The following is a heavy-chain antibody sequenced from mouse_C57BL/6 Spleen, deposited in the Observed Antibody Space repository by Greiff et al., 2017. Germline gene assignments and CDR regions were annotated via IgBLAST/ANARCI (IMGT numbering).Heavy chain of an antibody. CDR3: ARNKDYDYWFAY. Sequence: QVQLKESGPGLVQPSQSLSITCTVSGFSLTSYGVHWVRQSPGKGLEWLGVIWSGGSTDYNAAFISRLSISKDNSKSQVFFKMNSLQADDTAIYYCARNKDYDYWFAYWGQGTLVTVSA. D-gene: IGHD2-4*01. CDR1: GFSLTSYG. J-gene: IGHJ3*01. V-gene: IGHV2-2*01. CDR2: IWSGGST.